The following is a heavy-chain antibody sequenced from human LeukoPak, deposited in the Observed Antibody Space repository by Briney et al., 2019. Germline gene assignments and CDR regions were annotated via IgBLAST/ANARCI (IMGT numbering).Heavy chain of an antibody. CDR3: ARVFRGIAAAGSFDY. CDR2: INPNSGGT. V-gene: IGHV1-2*06. Sequence: ASVKVSCKASGYTFTGYYMHWVRQAPGQGREWMGRINPNSGGTNYAQKFQGRVTMTRDTSISTAYMELSRLRSDDTAVYYCARVFRGIAAAGSFDYWGQGTLVTVSS. CDR1: GYTFTGYY. D-gene: IGHD6-13*01. J-gene: IGHJ4*02.